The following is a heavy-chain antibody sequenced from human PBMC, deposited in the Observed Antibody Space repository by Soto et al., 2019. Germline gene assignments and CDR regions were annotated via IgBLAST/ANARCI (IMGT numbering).Heavy chain of an antibody. D-gene: IGHD3-16*02. CDR2: ISGSSSYI. Sequence: PGGSLRLSCSASGFTFNTYSMTWVRQAPGKGLEWVSSISGSSSYIYYADSVKGRFTISRDDSKNTLYLQMNSLKTEDTAVYYCTTRYDYVWGSYLYTLPFDYWGQGTLVTVS. J-gene: IGHJ4*02. CDR3: TTRYDYVWGSYLYTLPFDY. CDR1: GFTFNTYS. V-gene: IGHV3-21*03.